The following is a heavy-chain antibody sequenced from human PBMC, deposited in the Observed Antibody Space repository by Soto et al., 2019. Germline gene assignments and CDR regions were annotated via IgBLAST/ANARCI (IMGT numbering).Heavy chain of an antibody. Sequence: EGQLLQSGGGLVQPGESLRVSCAASGLTFSSSGMSWVRQAPGKGLEWVSSISVRGDYRYYADSVKGRFTISRDNSKNTLYLQMNSLTAEDTAVYYCANHGGFDFWGQGTVVAVSS. J-gene: IGHJ3*01. CDR1: GLTFSSSG. V-gene: IGHV3-23*01. CDR3: ANHGGFDF. D-gene: IGHD4-17*01. CDR2: ISVRGDYR.